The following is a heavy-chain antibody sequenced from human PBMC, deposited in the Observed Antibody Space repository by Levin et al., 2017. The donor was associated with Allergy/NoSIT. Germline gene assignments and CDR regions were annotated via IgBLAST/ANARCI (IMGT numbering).Heavy chain of an antibody. D-gene: IGHD5-12*01. J-gene: IGHJ4*02. CDR3: ASSPPNGERGYSGYESDY. CDR2: ISSSGSTI. CDR1: GFTFSDYY. Sequence: LSLTCAASGFTFSDYYMSWIRQAPGKGLEWVSYISSSGSTIYYADSVKGRFTISRDNAKNSLYLQMNSLGAEDTAVYYCASSPPNGERGYSGYESDYWGQGTLVTVSS. V-gene: IGHV3-11*01.